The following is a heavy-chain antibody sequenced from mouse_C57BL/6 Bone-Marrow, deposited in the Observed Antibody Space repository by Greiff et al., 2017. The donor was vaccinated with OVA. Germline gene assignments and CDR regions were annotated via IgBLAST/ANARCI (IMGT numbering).Heavy chain of an antibody. CDR2: IDPNSGGT. D-gene: IGHD2-12*01. CDR1: GYTFTSYW. V-gene: IGHV1-72*01. Sequence: QVQLQQSGAELVKPGASVKLSCKASGYTFTSYWMHWVKQRPGRGLEWIRRIDPNSGGTKYNEKFKSKATLTVDKPSSTAYMQLSSLTSEDSAVYYCARCIRQGYAMDYWGQGTSVTVSS. J-gene: IGHJ4*01. CDR3: ARCIRQGYAMDY.